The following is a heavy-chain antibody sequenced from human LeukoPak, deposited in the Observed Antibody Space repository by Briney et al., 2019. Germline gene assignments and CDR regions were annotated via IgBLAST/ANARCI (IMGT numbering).Heavy chain of an antibody. Sequence: GGSLRLSCAASGFTFSSYWMSWVRQAPGKGPEWVANIKQDGSDKYYVDSVKSRFTISRDNAKNSLYLQMNSLRAEDTAVYYCGRGVTSDYWGQGTLVTVSS. J-gene: IGHJ4*02. CDR3: GRGVTSDY. CDR1: GFTFSSYW. CDR2: IKQDGSDK. D-gene: IGHD5-18*01. V-gene: IGHV3-7*03.